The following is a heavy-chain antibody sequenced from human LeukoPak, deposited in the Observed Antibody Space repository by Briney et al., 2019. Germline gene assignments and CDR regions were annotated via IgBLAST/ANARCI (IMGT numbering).Heavy chain of an antibody. CDR3: VRDVSRRIGMDV. CDR1: GFSFNSYT. Sequence: GGSLRLSCLASGFSFNSYTMNWVREAPGKGLEWVSTISPVSSYTWYAESVKGRFTISRDNPKNSLYLQMDSLRAEDTAVYYCVRDVSRRIGMDVWGQGTTVSFSS. V-gene: IGHV3-21*01. D-gene: IGHD2/OR15-2a*01. CDR2: ISPVSSYT. J-gene: IGHJ6*02.